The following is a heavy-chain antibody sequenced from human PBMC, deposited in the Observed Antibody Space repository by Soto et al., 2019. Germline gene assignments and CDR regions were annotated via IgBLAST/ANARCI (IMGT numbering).Heavy chain of an antibody. CDR1: GGSISRYY. CDR2: IYYSGST. Sequence: SSETLSLTCTVSGGSISRYYWSWIRQPPGKGLEWIGYIYYSGSTNYNPSLKSRVTISVDTSKNQFSLKLSSVTAADTAVYYCARDHTTMVRGVIIPSWFDPWGQGTLVTVSS. J-gene: IGHJ5*02. D-gene: IGHD3-10*01. V-gene: IGHV4-59*01. CDR3: ARDHTTMVRGVIIPSWFDP.